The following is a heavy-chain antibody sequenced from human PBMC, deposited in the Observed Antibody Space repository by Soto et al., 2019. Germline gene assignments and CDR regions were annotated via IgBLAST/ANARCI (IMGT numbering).Heavy chain of an antibody. CDR2: MNPNSGNT. D-gene: IGHD2-15*01. V-gene: IGHV1-8*01. Sequence: ASMKVSCKASGYTFTSYDINWVRQATGQGLEWMGWMNPNSGNTGYAQKFQGRVTMTRNTSIGKAYKELSSLRSEDKAVYYCARLEGYCSGGSCYHLDYWGQGTLVTVSS. J-gene: IGHJ4*02. CDR1: GYTFTSYD. CDR3: ARLEGYCSGGSCYHLDY.